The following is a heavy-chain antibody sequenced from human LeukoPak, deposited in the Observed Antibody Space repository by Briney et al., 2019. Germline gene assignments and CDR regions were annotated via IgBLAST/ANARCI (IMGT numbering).Heavy chain of an antibody. V-gene: IGHV3-23*01. D-gene: IGHD6-19*01. Sequence: GGSLRLSCAASGFTFSSNAMSWVRPAPGKGLEWVSAISGSGGSTYYADSVKGRFTISRDNSKNTMYLQMNSLRAKDTAVYDGAKVAGYSSGWCHYWGQGTLVTVSS. CDR3: AKVAGYSSGWCHY. CDR1: GFTFSSNA. J-gene: IGHJ4*02. CDR2: ISGSGGST.